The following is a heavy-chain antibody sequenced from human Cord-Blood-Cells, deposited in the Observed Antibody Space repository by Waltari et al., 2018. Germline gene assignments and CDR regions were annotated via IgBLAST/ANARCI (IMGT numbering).Heavy chain of an antibody. D-gene: IGHD4-17*01. Sequence: QVQLQESGPGLVKPSETLSLTCTVSGGSISSYYWSWTRQPPGKGLEWIGYIYSSGSTNYNPYLKSRVTISVDTSKNQFSLKLSSVTAADTAVYYCARGSTVVNFDYWGQGTLVTVSS. CDR3: ARGSTVVNFDY. V-gene: IGHV4-59*01. CDR1: GGSISSYY. CDR2: IYSSGST. J-gene: IGHJ4*02.